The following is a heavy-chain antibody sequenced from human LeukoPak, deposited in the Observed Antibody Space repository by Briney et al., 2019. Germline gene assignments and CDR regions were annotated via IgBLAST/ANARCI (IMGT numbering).Heavy chain of an antibody. CDR3: ARGKKSASYYDFWSGDGRYYFDY. CDR1: GVSISSYY. D-gene: IGHD3-3*01. V-gene: IGHV4-59*01. CDR2: IYYSGST. Sequence: KSSETLSLTCTVSGVSISSYYWSWIRQPPGKGLEWIGYIYYSGSTNYNPSLKSRVTISVDTSKNQFSLKLSSVTAADTAVYYCARGKKSASYYDFWSGDGRYYFDYWGQGTLVTVSS. J-gene: IGHJ4*02.